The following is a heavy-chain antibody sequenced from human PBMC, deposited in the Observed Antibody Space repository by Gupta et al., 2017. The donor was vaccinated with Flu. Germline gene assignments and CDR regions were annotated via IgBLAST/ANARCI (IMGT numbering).Heavy chain of an antibody. CDR1: GFPFRRYA. V-gene: IGHV3-64D*06. Sequence: EVQLVGSVGGLVQPGGSLRLSCSASGFPFRRYAMHWVRQAPGKGLEYVAAISSNGGSTYYADSVKGRFTISRDNSKNTLYLQMSSLRADDTAVYYWVKGGSRIAVAGIYDDWGQGTLVTVSS. J-gene: IGHJ4*02. CDR3: VKGGSRIAVAGIYDD. D-gene: IGHD6-19*01. CDR2: ISSNGGST.